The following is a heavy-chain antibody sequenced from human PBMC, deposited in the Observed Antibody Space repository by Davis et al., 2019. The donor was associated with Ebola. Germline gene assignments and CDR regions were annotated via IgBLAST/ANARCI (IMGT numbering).Heavy chain of an antibody. CDR2: ISYDGSNK. CDR3: AKALGMATITDAFDI. Sequence: GGSLRLSCAASGFTFSSYGMHWVRQAPGKGLEWVAVISYDGSNKYYADSVKGRFTISRDNSKNTLYLQMNSLRAEDTAVYYCAKALGMATITDAFDIWGQGTMVTVSS. V-gene: IGHV3-30*18. D-gene: IGHD5-24*01. J-gene: IGHJ3*02. CDR1: GFTFSSYG.